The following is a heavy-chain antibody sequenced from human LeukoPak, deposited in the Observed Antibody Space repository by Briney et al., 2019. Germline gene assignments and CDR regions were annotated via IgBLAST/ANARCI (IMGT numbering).Heavy chain of an antibody. V-gene: IGHV3-23*01. CDR2: ISGSGGST. CDR3: ARGYCTSSSCYNDY. D-gene: IGHD2-2*02. Sequence: PGGSLRLSCAASGFTFSNYGMHWVRQAPGKGLEWVSAISGSGGSTYYADSVKGRFTISRDNSKNTLYLQMNSLRAEDTAVYSCARGYCTSSSCYNDYWGQGTLVTVSS. CDR1: GFTFSNYG. J-gene: IGHJ4*02.